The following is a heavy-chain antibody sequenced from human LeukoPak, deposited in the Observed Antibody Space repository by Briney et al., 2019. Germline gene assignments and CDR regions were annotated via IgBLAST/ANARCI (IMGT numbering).Heavy chain of an antibody. J-gene: IGHJ4*02. CDR1: GFIFSSYS. CDR2: ISTSGSYI. V-gene: IGHV3-21*01. Sequence: GGSLRLSCAASGFIFSSYSMNWVRQAPGKGLEWVSSISTSGSYIYYAGSVKGRFTISRDNAKNSLSLQMNTLRAEDTAVYYCARAAGKRATDYWGQGTLVTVSS. D-gene: IGHD5-12*01. CDR3: ARAAGKRATDY.